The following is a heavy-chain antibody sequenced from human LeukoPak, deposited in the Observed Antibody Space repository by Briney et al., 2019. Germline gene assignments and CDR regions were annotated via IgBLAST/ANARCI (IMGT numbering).Heavy chain of an antibody. J-gene: IGHJ5*02. V-gene: IGHV1-69*13. CDR3: ARKRIGTSWFDP. CDR2: IIPIFGTA. CDR1: GGTFSSYA. Sequence: GASVKVSCKASGGTFSSYAISWVRQAPGQGLEWMGGIIPIFGTANYAQKFQGRVTITADESTSTAYMELSSLRSEDTAVYYCARKRIGTSWFDPWGQGTLVTVSS. D-gene: IGHD6-13*01.